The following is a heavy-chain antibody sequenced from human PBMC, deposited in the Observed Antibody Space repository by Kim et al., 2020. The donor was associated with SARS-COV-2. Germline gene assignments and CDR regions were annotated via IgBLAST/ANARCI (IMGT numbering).Heavy chain of an antibody. D-gene: IGHD3-22*01. CDR2: ISYDGSNK. Sequence: GGSLRLSCAASGFTFSSYGMHWVRQAPGKGLEWVAVISYDGSNKYYADSVKGRFTISRDNSKNTLYLQMNSLRAEDTAVYYCAKDRYYDSSGYPTTLGYWGQGTLVTVSS. J-gene: IGHJ4*02. CDR1: GFTFSSYG. V-gene: IGHV3-30*18. CDR3: AKDRYYDSSGYPTTLGY.